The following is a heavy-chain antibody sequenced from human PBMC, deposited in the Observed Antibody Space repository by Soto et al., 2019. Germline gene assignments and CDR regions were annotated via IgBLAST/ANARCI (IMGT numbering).Heavy chain of an antibody. CDR1: GFTFSSYS. D-gene: IGHD3-9*01. J-gene: IGHJ2*01. Sequence: GGSLRLSCAASGFTFSSYSMNWVRQAPGKGLEWVSSISSSSSYIYYADSVKGRFTISRDNAKNSLYLQMNSLRAEGTAVYYCARDNDKGHFDLWGRGTLVTVSS. V-gene: IGHV3-21*01. CDR3: ARDNDKGHFDL. CDR2: ISSSSSYI.